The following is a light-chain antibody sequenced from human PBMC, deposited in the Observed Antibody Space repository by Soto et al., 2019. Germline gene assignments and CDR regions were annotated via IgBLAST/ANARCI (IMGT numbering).Light chain of an antibody. J-gene: IGLJ1*01. CDR3: CSYAGSYTFNYV. V-gene: IGLV2-11*01. Sequence: QSVLTQPRSVSGSPGQSVTISCTGTSSDVGGYNYVSWYQQHPGKAPKLMIYDVSERPSGVPDRFSGSKSGNTASLTISGLQAEDEADYYCCSYAGSYTFNYVFGTGTKLTVL. CDR1: SSDVGGYNY. CDR2: DVS.